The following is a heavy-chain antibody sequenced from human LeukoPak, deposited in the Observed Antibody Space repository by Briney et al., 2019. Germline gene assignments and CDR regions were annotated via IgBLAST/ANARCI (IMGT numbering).Heavy chain of an antibody. J-gene: IGHJ4*02. CDR2: VYYSGIT. CDR3: ARRLVRGVIIIEFDC. D-gene: IGHD3-10*01. V-gene: IGHV4-39*01. CDR1: GGSISSSSSY. Sequence: SETLSLTCTVSGGSISSSSSYWGWIRQPPGKGLEWIGTVYYSGITYYNPSLKSRVTISVDTSKNQFSLKLSSVTAADTAVYYCARRLVRGVIIIEFDCWGQGTLVTVSS.